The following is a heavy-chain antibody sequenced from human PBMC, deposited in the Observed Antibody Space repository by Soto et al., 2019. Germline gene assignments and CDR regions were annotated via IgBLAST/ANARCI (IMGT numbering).Heavy chain of an antibody. V-gene: IGHV3-66*01. CDR3: AREVGAYDAFDI. Sequence: GGSLRLSCAASGFTVISNYMSWVRQAPGKGLEWVSVIYSGGTIYYADSVKGRFTISRDNAKNSLYLQMNSLRAEDTAVYYCAREVGAYDAFDIWGQGTMVTVSS. CDR2: IYSGGTI. J-gene: IGHJ3*02. D-gene: IGHD1-26*01. CDR1: GFTVISNY.